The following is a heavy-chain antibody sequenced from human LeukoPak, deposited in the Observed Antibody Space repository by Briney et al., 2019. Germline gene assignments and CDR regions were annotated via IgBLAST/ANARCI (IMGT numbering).Heavy chain of an antibody. CDR1: GFTFSSYA. CDR3: ARDTKEDFWSGYEGYYYYYYMDV. J-gene: IGHJ6*03. CDR2: ISGSGGST. V-gene: IGHV3-23*01. D-gene: IGHD3-3*01. Sequence: GGSLRLSCAASGFTFSSYAMSWVRQAPGKGLEWVSAISGSGGSTYYADSVKGRFTISRDNFKNTLYLQMNSLRAEDTAVYYCARDTKEDFWSGYEGYYYYYYMDVWGKGTTVTVSS.